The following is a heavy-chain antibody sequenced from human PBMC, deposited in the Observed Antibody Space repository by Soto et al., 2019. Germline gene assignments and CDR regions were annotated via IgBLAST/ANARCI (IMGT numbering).Heavy chain of an antibody. Sequence: QVQLVESGGGVVQPGRSLRLSCAASGFTFSSYAMHWVRQAPGKGLEWVAGISYDGSNKYYADSVKGRFTNSRDNSKNSVYLQMNSLRAEDTAVYYCARYDSGSYSWSQVTLVTVSS. CDR3: ARYDSGSYS. CDR1: GFTFSSYA. D-gene: IGHD3-10*01. V-gene: IGHV3-30-3*01. CDR2: ISYDGSNK. J-gene: IGHJ5*02.